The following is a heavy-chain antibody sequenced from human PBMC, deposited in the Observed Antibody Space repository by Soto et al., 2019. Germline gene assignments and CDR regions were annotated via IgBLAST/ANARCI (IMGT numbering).Heavy chain of an antibody. Sequence: GGSLRLSCAASGFTFSSYAMSWVRQAPGKGLEWVSAISINGRGIYYADSVRGRFTISRDNSRNTVFLHMDSLRAEDTAAYYCAKDRAYPRDYFHYWGQGTLVTVSS. CDR1: GFTFSSYA. CDR3: AKDRAYPRDYFHY. J-gene: IGHJ4*02. V-gene: IGHV3-23*01. CDR2: ISINGRGI.